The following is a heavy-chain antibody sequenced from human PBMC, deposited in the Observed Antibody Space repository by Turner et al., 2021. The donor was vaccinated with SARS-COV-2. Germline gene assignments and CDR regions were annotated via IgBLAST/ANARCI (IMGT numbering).Heavy chain of an antibody. J-gene: IGHJ6*02. Sequence: QVQLHESRPGLVKPSGPLSLTCAVSGGSISSSNWSSWVRQRPGKGLEWIGEIYHSANTNYSPSLKSRVTISVVKPKNKFTLKLTTVTAAYTAVYFCARRTQGYFNYGMDVWGQGTTVTVSS. CDR3: ARRTQGYFNYGMDV. D-gene: IGHD6-13*01. CDR2: IYHSANT. CDR1: GGSISSSNW. V-gene: IGHV4-4*02.